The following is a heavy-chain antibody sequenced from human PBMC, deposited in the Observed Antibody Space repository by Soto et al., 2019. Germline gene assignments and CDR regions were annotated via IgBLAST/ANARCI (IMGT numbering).Heavy chain of an antibody. J-gene: IGHJ6*03. V-gene: IGHV4-59*01. CDR1: GGSISSYY. Sequence: PSETLSLTCTVSGGSISSYYWSWIRQPPGKGLEWIGYIYYSGSTNYNPSLKSRVTISVDTSKNQFSLKLSSVTAADTAVYYFARYKGSGSYQYYYYYYMDVWGKGTTVTVSS. D-gene: IGHD3-10*01. CDR3: ARYKGSGSYQYYYYYYMDV. CDR2: IYYSGST.